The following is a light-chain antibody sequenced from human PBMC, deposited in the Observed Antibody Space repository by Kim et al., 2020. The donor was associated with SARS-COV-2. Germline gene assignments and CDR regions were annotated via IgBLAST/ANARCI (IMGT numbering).Light chain of an antibody. Sequence: DIQMTQSPSSLSASVGDRVTITCRASQSISTYLVWYQQKPGKAPNLLIYGASRVHSGVPSRFSGSGYGTEFTLTITNLQPDDVATYYCQQSYTAPTFGGGTKVDIK. CDR3: QQSYTAPT. CDR1: QSISTY. CDR2: GAS. J-gene: IGKJ4*01. V-gene: IGKV1-39*01.